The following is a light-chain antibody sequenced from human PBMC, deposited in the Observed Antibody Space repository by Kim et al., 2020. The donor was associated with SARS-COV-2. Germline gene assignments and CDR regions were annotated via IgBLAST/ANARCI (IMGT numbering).Light chain of an antibody. Sequence: QPVLTQSPSASASLGASVKLTCALSRGHSRNAIAWHQQQPEKGPRFLMYLNSDGSHTKGDGIPDRFSGSSSGAERYLTISSLQSEDEGDYYCQTWGTGFWVFGGGTKLTV. J-gene: IGLJ2*01. CDR1: RGHSRNA. CDR3: QTWGTGFWV. V-gene: IGLV4-69*01. CDR2: LNSDGSH.